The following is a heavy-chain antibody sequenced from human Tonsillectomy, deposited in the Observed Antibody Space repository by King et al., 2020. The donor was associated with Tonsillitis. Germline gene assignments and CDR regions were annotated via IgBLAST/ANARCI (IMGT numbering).Heavy chain of an antibody. CDR3: ARDYYGSDRGVDAFDI. J-gene: IGHJ3*02. CDR1: GFTFSSYT. Sequence: VQLVESGGGLVKPGGSLRLSCAASGFTFSSYTMNWVRQAPGKGLEWVSSISVSRTSISYADSVKGRFTISRDDAKNSLYLQMNSLRADDTAVYYCARDYYGSDRGVDAFDIWGQGTMVTVSS. D-gene: IGHD3-10*01. V-gene: IGHV3-21*01. CDR2: ISVSRTSI.